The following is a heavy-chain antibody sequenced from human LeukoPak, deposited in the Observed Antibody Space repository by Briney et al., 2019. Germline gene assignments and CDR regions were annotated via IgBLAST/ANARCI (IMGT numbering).Heavy chain of an antibody. CDR3: AGRNYDSSGLLFDY. J-gene: IGHJ4*02. Sequence: GRSLRLSCAASGFTFDDYAMHWVRQAPGKGVEWVSGISWNSGSIGYADSVKGRFTISRDNAKNSLYLQMNSLRAEDTALYYCAGRNYDSSGLLFDYWGQGTLVTVSS. D-gene: IGHD3-22*01. CDR2: ISWNSGSI. V-gene: IGHV3-9*01. CDR1: GFTFDDYA.